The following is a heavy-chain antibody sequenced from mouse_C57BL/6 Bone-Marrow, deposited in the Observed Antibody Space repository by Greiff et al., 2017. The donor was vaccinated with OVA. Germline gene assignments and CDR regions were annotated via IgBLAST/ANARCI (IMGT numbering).Heavy chain of an antibody. D-gene: IGHD1-2*01. J-gene: IGHJ4*01. CDR2: INPSNGGT. Sequence: VQLQQSGTELVKPGASVKLSCKASGYTFTSYWLHWVKQRPGQGLEWIGIINPSNGGTNYNEKFTSKATLTLDKSSITAYMQLSSLTSEYSAVYYCARGKKLRLDRGNAMEYWGQGTSVTVSS. CDR3: ARGKKLRLDRGNAMEY. V-gene: IGHV1-53*01. CDR1: GYTFTSYW.